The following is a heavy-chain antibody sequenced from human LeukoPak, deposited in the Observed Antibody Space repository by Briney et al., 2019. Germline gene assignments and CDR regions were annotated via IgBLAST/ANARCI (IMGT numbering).Heavy chain of an antibody. J-gene: IGHJ4*02. Sequence: GGSLRLSCTASGFTFGSYDMNWVRQAPGKGLEWVAVISYDKSNKYYADSVKGRFTISRDNSKNTLYLQMNSLRAEDTAVYYCAREGDSSDTGFDYWGQGTLVTVSS. D-gene: IGHD3-22*01. V-gene: IGHV3-30-3*01. CDR2: ISYDKSNK. CDR1: GFTFGSYD. CDR3: AREGDSSDTGFDY.